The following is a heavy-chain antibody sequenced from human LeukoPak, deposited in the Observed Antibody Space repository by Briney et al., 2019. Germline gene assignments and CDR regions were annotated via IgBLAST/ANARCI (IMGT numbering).Heavy chain of an antibody. J-gene: IGHJ4*02. V-gene: IGHV3-20*04. CDR1: GLNFNSYS. CDR2: INWNGGST. D-gene: IGHD4-17*01. CDR3: AKKSDYGDQGY. Sequence: GGSLRLSCAASGLNFNSYSMNWVRQAPGKGLEWVSGINWNGGSTGYADSVKGRFTISRDNAKNSLYLQMNSLRAEDTALYYCAKKSDYGDQGYWGQGTLGPGSP.